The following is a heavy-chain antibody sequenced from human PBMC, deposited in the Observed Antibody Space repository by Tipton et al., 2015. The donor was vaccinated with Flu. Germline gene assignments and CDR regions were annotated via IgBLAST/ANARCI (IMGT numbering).Heavy chain of an antibody. CDR2: IYPSGTT. D-gene: IGHD3-10*02. CDR3: ARLSYYDVDLKNFYFDY. J-gene: IGHJ4*02. CDR1: GGSISSSSEY. Sequence: GLVKPSETLSLTCTVSGGSISSSSEYWGWIRQPPGKGLELIGSIYPSGTTYYNPSLKSRVTISVDTSKSQFSLMLRSVTAADTAVYYCARLSYYDVDLKNFYFDYWGQGALVTVSS. V-gene: IGHV4-39*01.